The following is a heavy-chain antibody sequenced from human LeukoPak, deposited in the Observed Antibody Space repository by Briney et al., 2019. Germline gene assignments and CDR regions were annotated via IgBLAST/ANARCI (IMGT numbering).Heavy chain of an antibody. CDR1: GFTFSNYA. CDR2: ISITGHTT. V-gene: IGHV3-23*01. Sequence: GGSLRLSCAASGFTFSNYAMSWVRQAPGQGMDWVSVISITGHTTYYEDSVKFRCTISSYNSKNTLYLQKNSPCTGDTAVYYVATLWVSWMYNWGQGTLVTVSS. D-gene: IGHD5/OR15-5a*01. CDR3: ATLWVSWMYN. J-gene: IGHJ4*02.